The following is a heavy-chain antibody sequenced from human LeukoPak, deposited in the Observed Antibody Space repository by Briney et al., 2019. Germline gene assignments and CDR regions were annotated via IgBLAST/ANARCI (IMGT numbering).Heavy chain of an antibody. Sequence: GESLKISCKASGYLFRKNWIGWVRQMPGKGLEWMGIIYPPNSDTRYGREFQGQVTISVDESINTAYLQWSSLKASDTAMYYCARSSTYSPYYFDSWGQGTLVTVSS. CDR1: GYLFRKNW. CDR3: ARSSTYSPYYFDS. J-gene: IGHJ4*01. CDR2: IYPPNSDT. D-gene: IGHD2-2*01. V-gene: IGHV5-51*01.